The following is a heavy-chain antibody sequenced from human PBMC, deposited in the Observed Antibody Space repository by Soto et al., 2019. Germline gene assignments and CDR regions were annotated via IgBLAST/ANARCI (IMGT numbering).Heavy chain of an antibody. CDR1: GGSISSYY. CDR2: VHHSWGS. CDR3: ARQGFGPLHGLVDV. Sequence: VQLQESGPGLVKPSETLSLSCTVSGGSISSYYWSWFRQTPGKRMEWIGYVHHSWGSSYNPSLQSRVTISLDTSKSQFSLKVTSVTATDTAVYYCARQGFGPLHGLVDVWGHGTTVTVSS. V-gene: IGHV4-59*08. D-gene: IGHD3-10*01. J-gene: IGHJ6*02.